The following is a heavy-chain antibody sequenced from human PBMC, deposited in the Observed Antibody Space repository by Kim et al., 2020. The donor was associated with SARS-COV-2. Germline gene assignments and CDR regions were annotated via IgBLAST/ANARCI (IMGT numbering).Heavy chain of an antibody. V-gene: IGHV5-51*01. D-gene: IGHD3-10*01. CDR3: ARLCGSGSYYIGAFDI. J-gene: IGHJ3*02. Sequence: SFQGQVTISADKSISTAYLQWSSLKASDTAMYYCARLCGSGSYYIGAFDIWGQGTMVTVSS.